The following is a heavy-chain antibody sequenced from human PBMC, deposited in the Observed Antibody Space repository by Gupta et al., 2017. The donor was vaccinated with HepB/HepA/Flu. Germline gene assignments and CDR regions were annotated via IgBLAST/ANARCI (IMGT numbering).Heavy chain of an antibody. CDR2: ISGSGGST. CDR3: AKDSRFDS. CDR1: GFTFSSYV. V-gene: IGHV3-23*01. Sequence: EVQLLEYGGGLGQPGGSLRLSCAASGFTFSSYVMSWVRQAPGKGLEWVSGISGSGGSTLYADAVKGRFTISRDNSKNTVYLQMSSLRVEDTAVYYCAKDSRFDSWGQGTLVTVAS. J-gene: IGHJ5*01. D-gene: IGHD4-11*01.